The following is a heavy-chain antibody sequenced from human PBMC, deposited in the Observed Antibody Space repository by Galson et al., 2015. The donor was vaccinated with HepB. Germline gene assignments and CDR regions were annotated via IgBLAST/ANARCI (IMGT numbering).Heavy chain of an antibody. Sequence: SLRLSCAASGFTFSSYSMNWVRQAPGKGLEWVSSISSSSSYIYYADSVKGRFTISRDNAKNSLYLQMNSLRAEDTAVYYCASWHCSSTSCYRWYFDLWGRGTLVTVSS. CDR2: ISSSSSYI. J-gene: IGHJ2*01. V-gene: IGHV3-21*01. D-gene: IGHD2-2*01. CDR1: GFTFSSYS. CDR3: ASWHCSSTSCYRWYFDL.